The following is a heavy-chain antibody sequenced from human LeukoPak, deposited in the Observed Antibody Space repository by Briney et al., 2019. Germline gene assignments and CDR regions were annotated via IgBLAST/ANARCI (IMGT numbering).Heavy chain of an antibody. CDR2: ISASGGRT. CDR3: AEGKVNHEGAFDI. V-gene: IGHV3-23*01. D-gene: IGHD1-14*01. Sequence: GGSLRLSCAASGFSFSSYAMSWVRQAPGKGLEWVSGISASGGRTYYEDSVKGRFTISRDNSKTMIYLQMNSLRAEDTAVYYCAEGKVNHEGAFDIGGRGTMVIVS. CDR1: GFSFSSYA. J-gene: IGHJ3*02.